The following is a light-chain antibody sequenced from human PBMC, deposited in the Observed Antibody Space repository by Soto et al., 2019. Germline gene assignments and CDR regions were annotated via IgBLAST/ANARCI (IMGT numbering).Light chain of an antibody. CDR2: AAT. CDR3: QQTYTTPRT. V-gene: IGKV1-39*01. CDR1: QSISSL. Sequence: DIQMTQSPSSLSASVGDRVTITCRASQSISSLLNWYQQKPGEAPKLLIYAATSLHSGVPSRFSGSGSATDFTLTISSLQPEDFATYYCQQTYTTPRTFGQGTTVEI. J-gene: IGKJ1*01.